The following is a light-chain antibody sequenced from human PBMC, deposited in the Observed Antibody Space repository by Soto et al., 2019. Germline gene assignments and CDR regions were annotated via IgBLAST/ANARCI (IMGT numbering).Light chain of an antibody. J-gene: IGLJ1*01. V-gene: IGLV2-14*01. CDR2: EVS. CDR3: SSYTRSXSYV. CDR1: SSDVCGCNY. Sequence: QSSLSQPASVSGSPVQSITISCTGTSSDVCGCNYFSWYQQHPGKAPKVMIFEVSNRPSGVSTRFSGSKSGNTASLTISGLPAEDEADYYCSSYTRSXSYVVGTGTKVXV.